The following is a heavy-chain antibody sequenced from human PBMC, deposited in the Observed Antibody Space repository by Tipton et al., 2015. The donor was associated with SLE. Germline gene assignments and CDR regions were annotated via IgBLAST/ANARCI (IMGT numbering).Heavy chain of an antibody. Sequence: GLVKPSETLSLTCTVSGGSISSHYWSWIRQPPGKGLEWIGEINHSGSTYYNSSLKSRVTISVDTSKNQFSLKLSSVTAADTAVYYCARNLGPEWMATKRGYFDLWGRGTLVSVSS. CDR1: GGSISSHY. CDR3: ARNLGPEWMATKRGYFDL. CDR2: INHSGST. D-gene: IGHD5-24*01. J-gene: IGHJ2*01. V-gene: IGHV4-59*04.